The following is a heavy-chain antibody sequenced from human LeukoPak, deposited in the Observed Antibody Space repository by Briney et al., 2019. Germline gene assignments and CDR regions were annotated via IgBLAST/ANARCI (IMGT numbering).Heavy chain of an antibody. CDR3: ARGYYYDNSGYFSVTPRHDAFDI. J-gene: IGHJ3*02. Sequence: GGSLRLSCAASGFTFSSYAMHWVRQAPGKGLEWVAVISYDESNKYYADSVKGRFTISRDNSKNTLYLQMNSLRAEDTAVYYCARGYYYDNSGYFSVTPRHDAFDIWGQGTMVTVSS. CDR1: GFTFSSYA. D-gene: IGHD3-22*01. CDR2: ISYDESNK. V-gene: IGHV3-30-3*01.